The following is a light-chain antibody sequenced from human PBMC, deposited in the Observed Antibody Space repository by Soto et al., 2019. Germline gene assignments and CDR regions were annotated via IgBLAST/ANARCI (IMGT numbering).Light chain of an antibody. CDR2: KAS. CDR3: QPCDSYWT. CDR1: QSISNY. V-gene: IGKV1-5*03. J-gene: IGKJ1*01. Sequence: DIQLTQSPSTLSASVGDRVTITCRASQSISNYLSWYQQKPGKAPKVLIYKASSLESGVPSRFSGSGSGTEFTLTISSLQPEDFATYYCQPCDSYWTFGQGTKVEIK.